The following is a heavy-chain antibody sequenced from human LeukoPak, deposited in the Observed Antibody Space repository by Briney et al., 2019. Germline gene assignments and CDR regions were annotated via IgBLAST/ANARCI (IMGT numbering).Heavy chain of an antibody. CDR3: ARSQYSYGPFDP. V-gene: IGHV4-34*01. CDR1: GGSFSGYY. CDR2: INHSGST. J-gene: IGHJ5*02. Sequence: PSETLSLTCAVYGGSFSGYYWSWIRQPPGKGLEWIGEINHSGSTNYNPSLKSRVTISVDTSKNQFSLKLSSVTAADTAVYYCARSQYSYGPFDPWGQGTLVTVSS. D-gene: IGHD5-18*01.